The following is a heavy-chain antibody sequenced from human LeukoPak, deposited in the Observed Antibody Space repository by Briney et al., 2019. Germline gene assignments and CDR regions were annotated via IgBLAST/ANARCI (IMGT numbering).Heavy chain of an antibody. V-gene: IGHV3-66*02. CDR2: IYSGSST. D-gene: IGHD5-12*01. Sequence: HAGGSLRLSCAASGFTVSSNYMSWVCQAPGKGLEWVSVIYSGSSTYYADSVKGRFTISRDNSKNTLYLQMNSLRAEDTAVYYCARSLGSKLATIGYWGQGTLVTVSS. CDR3: ARSLGSKLATIGY. CDR1: GFTVSSNY. J-gene: IGHJ4*02.